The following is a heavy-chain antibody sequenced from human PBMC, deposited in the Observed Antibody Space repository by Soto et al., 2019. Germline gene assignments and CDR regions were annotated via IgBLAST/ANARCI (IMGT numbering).Heavy chain of an antibody. D-gene: IGHD2-15*01. Sequence: ASVKVSCKASGYTFTSYGISWVRQAPGQGLEWMGWISAFNADTNYAQRLQGRVTMTTDTSTSTAYMELRSLRSDDTAVYYCARGTRDGRPSYYYYGMDVWGQGTTVTSP. CDR2: ISAFNADT. V-gene: IGHV1-18*04. J-gene: IGHJ6*02. CDR3: ARGTRDGRPSYYYYGMDV. CDR1: GYTFTSYG.